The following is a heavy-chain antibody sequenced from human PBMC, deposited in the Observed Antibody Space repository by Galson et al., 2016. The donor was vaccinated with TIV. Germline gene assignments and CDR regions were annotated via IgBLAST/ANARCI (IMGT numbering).Heavy chain of an antibody. D-gene: IGHD3-3*01. CDR1: GFSLSTYGMS. CDR3: ARAPISIFGLATSYYFDY. CDR2: IDWDDDK. J-gene: IGHJ4*02. V-gene: IGHV2-70*17. Sequence: PALVTPTQTLTLTCTFSGFSLSTYGMSVGWIRQPPGKALEWLARIDWDDDKFYNSSLKTRLTISKDISRNQVVLTMTNMDPVDTAIYYCARAPISIFGLATSYYFDYWGQGTLVTVSS.